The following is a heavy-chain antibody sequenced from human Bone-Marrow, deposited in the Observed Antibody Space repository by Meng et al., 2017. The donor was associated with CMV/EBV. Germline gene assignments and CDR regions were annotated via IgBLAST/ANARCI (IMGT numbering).Heavy chain of an antibody. CDR3: ARDRGDYAGNSGIFDC. CDR2: ISYDGSNI. D-gene: IGHD4-23*01. V-gene: IGHV3-30-3*01. J-gene: IGHJ4*02. CDR1: GLTFSSYA. Sequence: GGSLRLSCAASGLTFSSYAMYWVRQAPGKGPEWVAVISYDGSNINYADSVKGRFTISRDNSKNTLFLQMNRLRAEDTAVYYCARDRGDYAGNSGIFDCWGRGTLVTVSS.